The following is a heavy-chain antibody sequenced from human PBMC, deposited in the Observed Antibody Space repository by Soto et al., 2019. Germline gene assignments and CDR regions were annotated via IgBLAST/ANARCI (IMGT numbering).Heavy chain of an antibody. CDR2: ISAYNGNT. CDR1: GYTFTSYG. Sequence: QVQLVQSGAEVKKPGASVKVSCKASGYTFTSYGFCWVRLAPGQGLEWMGWISAYNGNTNYAQKLQSRVTMTTDTSTSTAYTELRSLRSDDKAVYYCARDRPGHSSQSWGQGTLVTVSS. J-gene: IGHJ4*02. D-gene: IGHD6-19*01. V-gene: IGHV1-18*01. CDR3: ARDRPGHSSQS.